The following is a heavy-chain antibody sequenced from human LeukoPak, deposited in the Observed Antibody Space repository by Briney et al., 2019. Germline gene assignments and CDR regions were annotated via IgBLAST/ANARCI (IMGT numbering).Heavy chain of an antibody. Sequence: GGSLRLSCAASGFSFSSFWMSWVRQAPGKGPEWVAHIKENGNEQYYADSVKARFTISRDNAQKSLWLQMNSLRVEDTAVYYCARGPGDLDASDIWGQGTMITVSS. CDR1: GFSFSSFW. D-gene: IGHD1-14*01. J-gene: IGHJ3*02. V-gene: IGHV3-7*01. CDR2: IKENGNEQ. CDR3: ARGPGDLDASDI.